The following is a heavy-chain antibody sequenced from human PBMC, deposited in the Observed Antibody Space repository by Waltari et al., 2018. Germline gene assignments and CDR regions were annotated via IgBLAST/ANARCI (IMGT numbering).Heavy chain of an antibody. CDR3: AGLKYRTYYYYYGMDV. CDR2: INHRGGT. CDR1: GGSFSGYY. V-gene: IGHV4-34*01. Sequence: QVQLQQWGAGLLKPSETLSLTCAVYGGSFSGYYWSWIRQPPGKGLEWIGEINHRGGTNYNPPLLSRVTISVDTSKNQFSLKLRSVTAADTAVYYCAGLKYRTYYYYYGMDVWGQGTTVTVSS. D-gene: IGHD6-6*01. J-gene: IGHJ6*02.